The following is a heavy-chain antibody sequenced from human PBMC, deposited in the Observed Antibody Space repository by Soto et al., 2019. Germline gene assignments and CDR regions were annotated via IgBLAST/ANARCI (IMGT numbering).Heavy chain of an antibody. J-gene: IGHJ5*02. CDR2: IYYSGST. CDR3: ARVGGINWFDP. CDR1: GGSISSGGYY. D-gene: IGHD3-16*01. V-gene: IGHV4-31*03. Sequence: SDTLSLTCTVSGGSISSGGYYWSWIRQHPGKGLEWIGYIYYSGSTHYNPSLKSRVTISVDTSKNQFSLKLSSVTAADTAVYYCARVGGINWFDPWGQGTLVTVSS.